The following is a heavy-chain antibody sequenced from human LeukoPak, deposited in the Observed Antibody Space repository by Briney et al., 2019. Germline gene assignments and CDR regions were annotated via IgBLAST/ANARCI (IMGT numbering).Heavy chain of an antibody. CDR2: INGDGSTT. CDR1: GFTFNSYW. D-gene: IGHD5-12*01. CDR3: ARSNSGYDL. Sequence: GGSLRLSCAASGFTFNSYWMHWVRQAPGKGLVWVSRINGDGSTTTYADSVKGRFTISRDNAKNTLYLQMNSLRAEDTALYYCARSNSGYDLWSQGTLVTVSS. J-gene: IGHJ4*02. V-gene: IGHV3-74*01.